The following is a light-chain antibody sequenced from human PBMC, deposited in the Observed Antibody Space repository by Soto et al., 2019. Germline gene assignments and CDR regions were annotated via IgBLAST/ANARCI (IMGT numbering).Light chain of an antibody. CDR3: SSFRSSSTSYV. J-gene: IGLJ1*01. V-gene: IGLV2-14*03. Sequence: ALTQPASVSGSPGQSITISCTGTSSDIGDSNYVSWYQQHPGKAPKLVIYDVSNRPSGVSNRFSGSKSANTASLTISGLQAEDQADYYCSSFRSSSTSYVFGTGTKVTVL. CDR1: SSDIGDSNY. CDR2: DVS.